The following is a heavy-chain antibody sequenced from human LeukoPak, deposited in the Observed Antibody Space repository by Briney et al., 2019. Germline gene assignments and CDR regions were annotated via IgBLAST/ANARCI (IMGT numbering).Heavy chain of an antibody. V-gene: IGHV3-21*01. CDR2: ISSSSSYL. J-gene: IGHJ6*02. D-gene: IGHD2-2*01. CDR1: GFTFSSYS. CDR3: ARDDEVPADPYGIDV. Sequence: GGSLRLSCAASGFTFSSYSMNWVRQAPGKGLEWVSSISSSSSYLYYADSVKGRFTISRDNAKNSLYLQMNSLRAEDTAVYYCARDDEVPADPYGIDVWGQGTTVTVSS.